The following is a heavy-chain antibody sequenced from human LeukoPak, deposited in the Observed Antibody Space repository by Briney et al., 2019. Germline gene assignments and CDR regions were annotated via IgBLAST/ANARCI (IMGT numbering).Heavy chain of an antibody. Sequence: ASVTVSCTASGYTFTSYAMHWVRQAPGQRLEWMGWINTNTGNPTYAQGFTGRFVFSLDTSVSTAYLQISGLKAEDTAVYYCARNYYDSNGYPDSWGQGTLVTVSS. CDR2: INTNTGNP. V-gene: IGHV7-4-1*02. D-gene: IGHD3-22*01. CDR3: ARNYYDSNGYPDS. J-gene: IGHJ5*01. CDR1: GYTFTSYA.